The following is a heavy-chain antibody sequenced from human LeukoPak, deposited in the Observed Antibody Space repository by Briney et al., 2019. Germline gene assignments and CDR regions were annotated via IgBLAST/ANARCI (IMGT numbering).Heavy chain of an antibody. D-gene: IGHD7-27*01. J-gene: IGHJ4*02. V-gene: IGHV3-53*01. Sequence: PGGSLRLSCAASGFTVSSNYMRWVRQPPGKGLEWVSINYRDGTTYYADSVKGRFTISRDNAKNTLYLEMNSLRAEDTAVYYCARDSPANWAQFDYWGQGNLVTVSS. CDR3: ARDSPANWAQFDY. CDR1: GFTVSSNY. CDR2: NYRDGTT.